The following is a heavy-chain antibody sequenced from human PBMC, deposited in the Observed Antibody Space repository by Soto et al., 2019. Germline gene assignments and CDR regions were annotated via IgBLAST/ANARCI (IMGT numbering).Heavy chain of an antibody. CDR2: ISHDGRNE. CDR3: ARDGLPDDFRSGGYWFDP. V-gene: IGHV3-30-3*01. J-gene: IGHJ5*02. CDR1: GFSFSTFA. D-gene: IGHD3-3*01. Sequence: ESVGGVVQPGRSLRLSCAASGFSFSTFALHWVRQAPGEGLEWVALISHDGRNEKYAESVKGRFTISRDNSKNTVYMQMDSLRLEDTGVYYCARDGLPDDFRSGGYWFDPWGQGTQVTVSS.